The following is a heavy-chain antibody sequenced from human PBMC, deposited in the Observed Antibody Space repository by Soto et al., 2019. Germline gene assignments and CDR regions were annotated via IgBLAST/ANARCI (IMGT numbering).Heavy chain of an antibody. Sequence: SETLSLTCTVSGASISSHFYYWAWIRQPPGKGLEWIGTISYTVNTDYNPSLKSRVSLSVDTSKNQFSLNLTSVTAADTAVYYCARVRNLLGHCSGGACYSDYWGQGTLVTASS. CDR2: ISYTVNT. J-gene: IGHJ4*02. CDR3: ARVRNLLGHCSGGACYSDY. CDR1: GASISSHFYY. D-gene: IGHD2-15*01. V-gene: IGHV4-39*01.